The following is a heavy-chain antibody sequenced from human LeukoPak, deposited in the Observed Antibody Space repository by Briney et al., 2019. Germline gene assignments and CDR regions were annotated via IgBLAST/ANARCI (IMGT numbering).Heavy chain of an antibody. V-gene: IGHV3-23*01. Sequence: PGRSLRPSRAASGLTFSSNGTSWVRHAAREWLGWGSAIRGRGASTYYADSVKGPSTISRENSKHTLYLQMNSLRAEDTAVYYCAKFGLAGSGRYHDAFDIWGQGTMVTVSS. CDR3: AKFGLAGSGRYHDAFDI. J-gene: IGHJ3*02. D-gene: IGHD3-10*01. CDR1: GLTFSSNG. CDR2: IRGRGAST.